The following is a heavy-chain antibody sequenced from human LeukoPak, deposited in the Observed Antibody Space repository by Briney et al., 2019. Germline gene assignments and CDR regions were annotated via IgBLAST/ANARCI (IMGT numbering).Heavy chain of an antibody. J-gene: IGHJ4*02. CDR2: ISSSGSTI. V-gene: IGHV3-48*03. CDR3: AREGASDFYSSRWYEWGEFGY. D-gene: IGHD6-13*01. Sequence: GGSLRLSCAASGFTFSSYEMNWVRQAPGKGLEWVSYISSSGSTIYYADSVKGRFTISRDNAKNSLYLQMNSLRAEDTAVYYCAREGASDFYSSRWYEWGEFGYWGQGTLVTVSS. CDR1: GFTFSSYE.